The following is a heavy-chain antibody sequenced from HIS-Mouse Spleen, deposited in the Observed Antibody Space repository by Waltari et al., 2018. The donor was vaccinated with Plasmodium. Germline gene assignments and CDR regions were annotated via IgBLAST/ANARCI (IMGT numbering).Heavy chain of an antibody. CDR1: GFTFSSYS. CDR2: ISSSSRYR. D-gene: IGHD3-10*01. CDR3: VGYYYGSGSYYTFDY. Sequence: EVQLVESGGGLVKPGGSLSLSCAASGFTFSSYSMTWVRQAPGKGLGWVSYISSSSRYRYYADSVKGRFTISRDNAKNSLYLQMNSLRAEDTTVYYCVGYYYGSGSYYTFDYWGQGTLVTVSS. V-gene: IGHV3-21*01. J-gene: IGHJ4*02.